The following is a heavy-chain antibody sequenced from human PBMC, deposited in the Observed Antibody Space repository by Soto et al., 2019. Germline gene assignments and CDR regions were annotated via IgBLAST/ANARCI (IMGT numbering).Heavy chain of an antibody. CDR1: GYTFTSYH. CDR2: ISSYNTNT. CDR3: ARDTPPTDY. V-gene: IGHV1-18*01. Sequence: QVQLVQSGAEVKKPGASVKVSCKTSGYTFTSYHISWVRQAPGQGLEWMGWISSYNTNTNYEQRFQGRVTMTTDTLTGTAYMELRSLRSDDTAVYYCARDTPPTDYRGQGTLVTVSS. J-gene: IGHJ4*02.